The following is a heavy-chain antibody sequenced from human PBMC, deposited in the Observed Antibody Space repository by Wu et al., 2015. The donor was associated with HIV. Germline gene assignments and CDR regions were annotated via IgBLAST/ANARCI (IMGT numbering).Heavy chain of an antibody. D-gene: IGHD5-12*01. CDR2: IIPIFGTA. CDR1: GGTFSSYA. CDR3: ARGYSGYDSSWYFDL. J-gene: IGHJ2*01. Sequence: QVQLVQSGAEVKKPGSSVKVSCKASGGTFSSYAISWVRQAPGQGLEWMGGIIPIFGTANYAQKFQGRVTMTRDTSISTAYMELSRLTSNDTAIYYCARGYSGYDSSWYFDLWGRGTWSLSPQ. V-gene: IGHV1-69*05.